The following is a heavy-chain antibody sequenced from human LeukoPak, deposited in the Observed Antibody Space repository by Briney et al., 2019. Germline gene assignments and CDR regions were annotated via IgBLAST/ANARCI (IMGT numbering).Heavy chain of an antibody. CDR1: GYSISSGYY. J-gene: IGHJ4*02. CDR2: MYHRGST. CDR3: ARPNSSSWYYFDN. Sequence: SETLSLTCAVSGYSISSGYYWGWIRQPPGKGLEWIGSMYHRGSTYYNPSLKSRVTISVDTSKNQFSLKLSSVTAADTAVYYCARPNSSSWYYFDNWGQGTPVTVSS. V-gene: IGHV4-38-2*01. D-gene: IGHD6-13*01.